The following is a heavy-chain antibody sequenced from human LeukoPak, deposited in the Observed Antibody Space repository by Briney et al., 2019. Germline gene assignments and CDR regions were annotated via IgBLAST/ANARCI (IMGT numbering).Heavy chain of an antibody. J-gene: IGHJ3*01. CDR2: INNDGSDT. CDR1: GFTLSAYW. CDR3: ARWKPRSDALDV. D-gene: IGHD1-1*01. V-gene: IGHV3-74*01. Sequence: SGGSLRLSCAASGFTLSAYWMYWVRQAPGEGPVWDAFINNDGSDTNYADSVKGRFTISRDNAKNSLFLQMTSLRAEDTAMYYCARWKPRSDALDVWGKGTMVMVSS.